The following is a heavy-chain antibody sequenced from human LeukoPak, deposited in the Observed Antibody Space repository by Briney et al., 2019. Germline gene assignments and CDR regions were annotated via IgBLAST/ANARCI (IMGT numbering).Heavy chain of an antibody. D-gene: IGHD3-3*01. V-gene: IGHV4-38-2*01. Sequence: SETLSLTCAVSGYSINSSSYWGWIRPPPGKGLEWIGNIYHTGSTYYNPSLKSRVTISIDTSKNQFSLKLSSVTAADTAVYYCARGDLGTSIFGVVFANWFDPWGQGTLVTVSS. J-gene: IGHJ5*02. CDR3: ARGDLGTSIFGVVFANWFDP. CDR1: GYSINSSSY. CDR2: IYHTGST.